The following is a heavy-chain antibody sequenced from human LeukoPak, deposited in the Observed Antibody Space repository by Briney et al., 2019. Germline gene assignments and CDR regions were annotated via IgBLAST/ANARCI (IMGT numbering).Heavy chain of an antibody. CDR3: ARGQTTVVTPYFDY. V-gene: IGHV4-34*01. J-gene: IGHJ4*02. CDR1: GGSFSGYY. D-gene: IGHD4-23*01. Sequence: SETLSLTCAVYGGSFSGYYWSWIRQPPGKRLEWIGEINHSGSTNYNPSLKSRVTISVDTSKNQFSLKLSSVTAADTAVYYCARGQTTVVTPYFDYWGQGTLVTVSS. CDR2: INHSGST.